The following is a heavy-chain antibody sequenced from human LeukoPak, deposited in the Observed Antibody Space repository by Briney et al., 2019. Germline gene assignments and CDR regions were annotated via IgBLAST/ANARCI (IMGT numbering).Heavy chain of an antibody. CDR2: ISSSSSYI. CDR3: ASYKGIQLWLNY. Sequence: GGSLRLSCAASGFTFSSYSMNWVRQAPGKGLEWVSSISSSSSYIYYADSVKGRFPISRDNAKNSLYLQMNSLSAEDTAVYYSASYKGIQLWLNYWGQGTLVTVSS. CDR1: GFTFSSYS. V-gene: IGHV3-21*01. J-gene: IGHJ4*02. D-gene: IGHD5-18*01.